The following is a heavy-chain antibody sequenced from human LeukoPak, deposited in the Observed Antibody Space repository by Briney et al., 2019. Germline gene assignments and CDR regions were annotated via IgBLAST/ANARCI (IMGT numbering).Heavy chain of an antibody. Sequence: SETLSLTCAVSGGSISSGGYSWSWLRQPPGKGLEWIGYIYHSGSTYYNPSLKSRVTISVDRSKNQFSLKLSSVTAADTAVYYCARHYYDSSGYDYGMDVWGQGTTVTVSS. V-gene: IGHV4-30-2*01. CDR3: ARHYYDSSGYDYGMDV. CDR1: GGSISSGGYS. D-gene: IGHD3-22*01. CDR2: IYHSGST. J-gene: IGHJ6*02.